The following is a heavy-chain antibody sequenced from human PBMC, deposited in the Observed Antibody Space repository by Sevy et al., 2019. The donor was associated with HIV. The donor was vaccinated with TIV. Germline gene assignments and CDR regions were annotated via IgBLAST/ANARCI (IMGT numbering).Heavy chain of an antibody. CDR2: ISGSGGST. CDR3: AKGDLIRGVIIRHFDY. V-gene: IGHV3-23*01. Sequence: GGSLRLSCAASGFTFSSYAMSWVRQAPGKGLEWVSGISGSGGSTYYADSVKGRFTISRDNSKNTLYLQMNSLRAEDTAVYFCAKGDLIRGVIIRHFDYWGQGTLVTVSS. D-gene: IGHD3-10*01. CDR1: GFTFSSYA. J-gene: IGHJ4*02.